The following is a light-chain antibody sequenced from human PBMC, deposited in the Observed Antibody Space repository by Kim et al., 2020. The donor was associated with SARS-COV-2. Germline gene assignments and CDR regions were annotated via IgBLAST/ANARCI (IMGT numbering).Light chain of an antibody. J-gene: IGLJ2*01. CDR3: SSYTTSSTLGVL. CDR2: DVS. Sequence: QSALTQPASVSGSPGQSITISCAGTSSGISDYDFVSWYQQHPGKAPKLMIYDVSNRPSGVSNRFSGSKSGNTASLTISGLQAEDEADYYCSSYTTSSTLGVLFGGGTQLTVL. CDR1: SSGISDYDF. V-gene: IGLV2-14*03.